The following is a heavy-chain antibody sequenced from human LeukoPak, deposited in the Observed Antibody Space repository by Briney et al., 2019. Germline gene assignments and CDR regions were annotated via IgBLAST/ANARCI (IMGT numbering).Heavy chain of an antibody. CDR1: GYTFTGYY. J-gene: IGHJ6*03. CDR2: INPNSGGT. Sequence: GASVKVSCKASGYTFTGYYMHWVRQAPGQGLEWMGWINPNSGGTNYAQKFQGRVTMTRDTSISTAYMELSRLRSDDTAVYYCARQPVLGVYYYYYMDVWGKGTTVTVSS. V-gene: IGHV1-2*02. D-gene: IGHD1-14*01. CDR3: ARQPVLGVYYYYYMDV.